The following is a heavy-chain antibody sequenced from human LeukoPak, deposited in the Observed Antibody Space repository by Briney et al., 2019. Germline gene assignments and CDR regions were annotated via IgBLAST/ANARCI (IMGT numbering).Heavy chain of an antibody. J-gene: IGHJ4*02. Sequence: PGGSLRLSCAASGFTFSSYEMNWVRQAPGKGLDWVSYISTSGSTIYYADSVKGRFTISRDNAKNSLYLQMNSLRAEDTALYYCAKGLGSLVVAATFFGYWGQGTLVTVSS. CDR1: GFTFSSYE. CDR3: AKGLGSLVVAATFFGY. CDR2: ISTSGSTI. D-gene: IGHD2-15*01. V-gene: IGHV3-48*03.